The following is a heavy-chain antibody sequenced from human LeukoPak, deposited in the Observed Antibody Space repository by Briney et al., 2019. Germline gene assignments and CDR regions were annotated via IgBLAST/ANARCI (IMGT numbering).Heavy chain of an antibody. CDR3: ARGPPPDFDF. J-gene: IGHJ4*02. Sequence: SETLSLTCTVSGDSISSYSWSWIRQPPGKGLEWIGRIHPSGSTNYNPSLKSRVTLSVDTSKNQFSLKLSSVTAADTAVYYCARGPPPDFDFWGRGTLVTVSS. CDR2: IHPSGST. CDR1: GDSISSYS. V-gene: IGHV4-4*07.